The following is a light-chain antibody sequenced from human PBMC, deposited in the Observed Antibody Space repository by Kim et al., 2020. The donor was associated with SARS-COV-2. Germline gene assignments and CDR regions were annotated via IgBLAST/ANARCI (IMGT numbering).Light chain of an antibody. J-gene: IGLJ3*02. CDR1: TLDVGNYDL. CDR3: CSYAHSTHWV. Sequence: QSALTQPASVSGSPGQSIAISCTGNTLDVGNYDLVSWFQHQPGKAPKLIIYEGSKRASGLSIRFSGSKSGNTASLTISGLQTEDEADYYCCSYAHSTHWVVGGGTQLTVL. V-gene: IGLV2-23*01. CDR2: EGS.